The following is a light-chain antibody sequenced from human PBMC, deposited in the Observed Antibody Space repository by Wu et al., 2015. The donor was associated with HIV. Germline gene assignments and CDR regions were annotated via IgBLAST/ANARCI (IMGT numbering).Light chain of an antibody. V-gene: IGKV3-20*01. CDR3: QQYGSSPYT. J-gene: IGKJ2*01. CDR1: QSVNTNY. CDR2: STS. Sequence: EIVLTSSPATLSLSPGGRATLSCRASQSVNTNYFAWFHQKPGQAPRLLIYSTSNRAPGIPDRFSGSGSGTDFTLTITRLEPEDFGVYYCQQYGSSPYTFGQGTKLEIK.